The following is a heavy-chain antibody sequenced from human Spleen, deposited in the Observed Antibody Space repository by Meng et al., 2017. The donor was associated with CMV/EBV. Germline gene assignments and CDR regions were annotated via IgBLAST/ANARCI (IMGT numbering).Heavy chain of an antibody. Sequence: GGSLRLSCAASGFTFSNYCMSWVRQAPGKGLEWVSAISGSGGTTNYADSVKGRFTISRDNSKNTLYMQMNSLRAEDMAVYYCAKDRGVGASTFDYWGQGTLVTVSS. CDR2: ISGSGGTT. D-gene: IGHD1-26*01. J-gene: IGHJ4*02. CDR1: GFTFSNYC. CDR3: AKDRGVGASTFDY. V-gene: IGHV3-23*01.